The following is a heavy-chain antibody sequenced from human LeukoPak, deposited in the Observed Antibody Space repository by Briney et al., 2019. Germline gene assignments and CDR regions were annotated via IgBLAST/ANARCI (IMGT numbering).Heavy chain of an antibody. J-gene: IGHJ6*03. CDR3: ARALNYYGSGKHYYYMDV. CDR1: GGSISSSSYY. Sequence: SETLSLTCTVSGGSISSSSYYWGWIRQPPGKGLEWIGNIYYGGSTYYNPSLKSRVTISVDTSKNQFSLKLSSVTAADTAVYYCARALNYYGSGKHYYYMDVWGKGTTVTVSS. CDR2: IYYGGST. V-gene: IGHV4-39*07. D-gene: IGHD3-10*01.